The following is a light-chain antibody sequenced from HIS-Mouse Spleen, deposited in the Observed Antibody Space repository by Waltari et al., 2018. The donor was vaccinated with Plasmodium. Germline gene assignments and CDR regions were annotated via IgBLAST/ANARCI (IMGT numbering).Light chain of an antibody. V-gene: IGKV1-39*01. CDR1: QRISNY. Sequence: DIQMTQSPPSLSASVGDRVTLTCRASQRISNYLNWYQQKPGKAPKCLIYAADTLQSGVPSRLSGSGSGTDFTFPISSLQPEDFATYYCQQSDSTWTFDQGTKVEIK. CDR2: AAD. J-gene: IGKJ1*01. CDR3: QQSDSTWT.